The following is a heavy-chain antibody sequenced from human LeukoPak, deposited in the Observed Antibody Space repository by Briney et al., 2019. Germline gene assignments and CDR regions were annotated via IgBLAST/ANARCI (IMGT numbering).Heavy chain of an antibody. CDR1: GFIFSSYG. CDR3: AREITGECYFDY. J-gene: IGHJ4*02. V-gene: IGHV3-30*03. CDR2: ISNDGSNK. D-gene: IGHD7-27*01. Sequence: GRSLRLSCAASGFIFSSYGMHWVRQAPGKGLEWVALISNDGSNKYYGDSVKGRFTIFRDNSKNTLYLQMNSLRAEDTAVYYCAREITGECYFDYWGQGTLVTVSS.